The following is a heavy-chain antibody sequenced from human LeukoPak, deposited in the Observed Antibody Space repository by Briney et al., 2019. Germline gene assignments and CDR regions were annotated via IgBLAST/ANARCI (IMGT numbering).Heavy chain of an antibody. V-gene: IGHV4-59*01. CDR1: GGSISSYY. CDR3: ARAGPDSSSWYYNWFDP. CDR2: IYYSGST. D-gene: IGHD6-13*01. J-gene: IGHJ5*02. Sequence: SETLSLTCTVSGGSISSYYWSWIRQPPGKGLEWIGYIYYSGSTNYNPPLKSRVTISVDTSKNQFSLKLSSVTAADTAVYYCARAGPDSSSWYYNWFDPWGQGTLVTVSS.